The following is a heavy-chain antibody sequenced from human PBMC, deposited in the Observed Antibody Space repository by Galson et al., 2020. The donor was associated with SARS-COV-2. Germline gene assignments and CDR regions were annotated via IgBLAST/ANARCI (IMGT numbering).Heavy chain of an antibody. J-gene: IGHJ6*02. V-gene: IGHV3-33*01. CDR2: IWYDASNK. CDR1: GCTFSPYG. CDR3: ARDGQWLVPNAMDV. D-gene: IGHD6-19*01. Sequence: GESLKISCAGSGCTFSPYGMNGVRKAPGKGLEWVAGIWYDASNKYYADSVKGRCTISRDNSKNTLYLQMNSLRAEDTAVYYCARDGQWLVPNAMDVWGQGTTVTVSS.